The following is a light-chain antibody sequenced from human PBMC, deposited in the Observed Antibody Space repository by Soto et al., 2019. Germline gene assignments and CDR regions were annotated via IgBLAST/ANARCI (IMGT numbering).Light chain of an antibody. CDR2: DVS. CDR3: QQRSDWPWT. J-gene: IGKJ1*01. Sequence: EIVLTQSPATLSLTPGEGGALSWRASESVTNYLAWYQQKPGQAPRLLVYDVSNRATGIPARFSGGGSGTDFTLTISNLEPEDFAVYYCQQRSDWPWTFGQGTKVDI. CDR1: ESVTNY. V-gene: IGKV3-11*01.